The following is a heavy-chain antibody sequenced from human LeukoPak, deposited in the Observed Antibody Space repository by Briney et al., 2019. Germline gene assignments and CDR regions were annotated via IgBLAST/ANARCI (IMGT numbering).Heavy chain of an antibody. CDR2: IYHSGST. J-gene: IGHJ4*02. CDR1: GVSISNTKYY. V-gene: IGHV4-39*07. D-gene: IGHD3-22*01. CDR3: ASERDGDYYDSSGYRGSFDY. Sequence: SETLSLTCTMSGVSISNTKYYWVWIRQPPGKGQERIGSIYHSGSTYYNPSLKSRVTIAVDTSKNQFSLKLSSVTAADTAVYYCASERDGDYYDSSGYRGSFDYWGQGTLVTVSS.